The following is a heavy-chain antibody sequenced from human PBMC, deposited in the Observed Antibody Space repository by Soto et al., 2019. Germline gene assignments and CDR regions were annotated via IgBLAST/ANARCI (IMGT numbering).Heavy chain of an antibody. CDR1: GLTFSSHW. V-gene: IGHV3-74*01. CDR2: IDSDGSRT. Sequence: EVQLVESGGGLVQPGGSLRLSCAASGLTFSSHWMHWVRQAPGKGLVWVSRIDSDGSRTNYADSVKGRFTISRDNAKNTVYLQMNSLRVEETAVYYWARGVRGAYGRDIWGQGTMVTVSS. CDR3: ARGVRGAYGRDI. J-gene: IGHJ3*02. D-gene: IGHD2-21*01.